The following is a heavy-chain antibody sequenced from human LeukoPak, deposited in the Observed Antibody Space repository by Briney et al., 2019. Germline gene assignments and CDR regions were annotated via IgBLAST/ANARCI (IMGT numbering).Heavy chain of an antibody. Sequence: GESLKISCKGSGYSFTSYWISWVRQMPGKGLEWMGRIDPSDSYTNYSPSFQGHVTIPADKSISPAYLQWSSLKASDTAMYYCARSGGSYGSYWYLDLWGRGTLVTVSS. CDR1: GYSFTSYW. CDR3: ARSGGSYGSYWYLDL. CDR2: IDPSDSYT. D-gene: IGHD1-26*01. V-gene: IGHV5-10-1*01. J-gene: IGHJ2*01.